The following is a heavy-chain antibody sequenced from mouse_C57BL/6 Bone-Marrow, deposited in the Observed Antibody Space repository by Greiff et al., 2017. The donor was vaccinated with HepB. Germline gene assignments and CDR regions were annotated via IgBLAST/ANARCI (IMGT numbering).Heavy chain of an antibody. J-gene: IGHJ3*01. CDR2: IYPGDGDT. Sequence: QVQLQQSGPELVKPGASVKISCKASGYAFSSSWMNWVKQRPGKGLEWIGRIYPGDGDTNYNGKFKGKATLTADKYSSTAYMQLSSLTSEDSAVYFCAEDYYGSSPWFAYWGQGTLVTVSA. CDR1: GYAFSSSW. D-gene: IGHD1-1*01. CDR3: AEDYYGSSPWFAY. V-gene: IGHV1-82*01.